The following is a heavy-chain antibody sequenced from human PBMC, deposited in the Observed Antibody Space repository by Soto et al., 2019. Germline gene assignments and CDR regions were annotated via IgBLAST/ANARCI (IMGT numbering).Heavy chain of an antibody. Sequence: ETLSLTCTISGGSISVYYWSWIRQPPGQALEWIGYIYDSGSPYYNPSLRSRVIISADTSKNQISLKLTSATAADTAVYYCARGVGSSPPRYWGRGTLVTVSS. J-gene: IGHJ4*02. CDR2: IYDSGSP. CDR1: GGSISVYY. D-gene: IGHD1-26*01. CDR3: ARGVGSSPPRY. V-gene: IGHV4-59*01.